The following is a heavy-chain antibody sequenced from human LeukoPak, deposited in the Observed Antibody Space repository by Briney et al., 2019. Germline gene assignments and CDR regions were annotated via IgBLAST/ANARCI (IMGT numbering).Heavy chain of an antibody. CDR1: GYSISSGYY. Sequence: SETLSLTCAVSGYSISSGYYWGWIRQPPGKGLEWIGSIYQSGSTYYNPSLKSQVTISVDTSKNQFSLKLSSVTAADTAVYYCARSPERWLQLLIDYWGQGTLVIVSS. J-gene: IGHJ4*02. CDR3: ARSPERWLQLLIDY. V-gene: IGHV4-38-2*01. D-gene: IGHD5-24*01. CDR2: IYQSGST.